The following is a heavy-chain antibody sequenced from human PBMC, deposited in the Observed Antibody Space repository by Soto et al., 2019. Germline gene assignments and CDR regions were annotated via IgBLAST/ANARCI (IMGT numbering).Heavy chain of an antibody. J-gene: IGHJ5*02. V-gene: IGHV1-2*04. CDR1: GYTFTGYY. CDR2: INPNSGGT. Sequence: GSVKVSCKASGYTFTGYYMHWVRQAPGQGLEWMGWINPNSGGTNYAQKFQGWVTMTRDTSISTAYMELSSLKASDTAMYYCAKWPVGASRNWFDPWGQGTLVTVSS. CDR3: AKWPVGASRNWFDP. D-gene: IGHD1-26*01.